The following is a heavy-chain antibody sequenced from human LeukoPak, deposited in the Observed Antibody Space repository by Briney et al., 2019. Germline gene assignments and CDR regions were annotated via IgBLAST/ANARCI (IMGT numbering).Heavy chain of an antibody. J-gene: IGHJ4*02. Sequence: GGSPRLSCAASGFTFSSYGMHWVRQAPGKGLEWVAVIRYDGSNKYYADSVKGRFTISRDNSKNTLYLQMNSLRAEDTAVYYCARSGIVGATRVSGLDYWGQGTLVTVSS. V-gene: IGHV3-33*01. CDR3: ARSGIVGATRVSGLDY. CDR1: GFTFSSYG. CDR2: IRYDGSNK. D-gene: IGHD1-26*01.